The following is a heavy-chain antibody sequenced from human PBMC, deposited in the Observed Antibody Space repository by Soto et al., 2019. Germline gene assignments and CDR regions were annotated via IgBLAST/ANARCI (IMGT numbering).Heavy chain of an antibody. D-gene: IGHD3-3*01. CDR1: GFTFSSFV. CDR2: LSLAGRNE. J-gene: IGHJ4*02. CDR3: VRDGPHITVYGYGDY. Sequence: QVQLVESGGGVVQPGRSLRLSCTASGFTFSSFVIHWVRQAPGTGLEWVATLSLAGRNEKYADSVKGRFTISRDNSKSKLYLQMNSLTIEDTAVYYCVRDGPHITVYGYGDYWGQGTLVTVS. V-gene: IGHV3-30*04.